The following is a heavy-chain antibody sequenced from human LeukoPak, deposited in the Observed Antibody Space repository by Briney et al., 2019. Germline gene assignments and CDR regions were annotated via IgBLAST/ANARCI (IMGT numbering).Heavy chain of an antibody. V-gene: IGHV4-59*08. CDR1: GGSISSYY. CDR2: IYYSGST. D-gene: IGHD3-22*01. Sequence: SSETLSLTCTVSGGSISSYYWSWIRQPPGKGLEWIGYIYYSGSTNYNPSLKSRVTISVDTSKNQFYLKLSSVTAADTAVYYCARHPSYYDRIDYWGQGTLVTVSS. J-gene: IGHJ4*02. CDR3: ARHPSYYDRIDY.